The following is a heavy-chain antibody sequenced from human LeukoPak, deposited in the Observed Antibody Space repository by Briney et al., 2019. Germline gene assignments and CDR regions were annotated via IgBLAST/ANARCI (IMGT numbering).Heavy chain of an antibody. D-gene: IGHD1-26*01. CDR1: GFTFSSYW. V-gene: IGHV3-7*01. Sequence: GGSLRLSCAASGFTFSSYWMSWVRQAPGKGLEWVANIKQDGSEKYYVDSVKGRFTISRDNAKNSLYLQMNSLRAEDTAVYYCARDINRGGQWAFDYWGQGTLVTVSS. J-gene: IGHJ4*02. CDR3: ARDINRGGQWAFDY. CDR2: IKQDGSEK.